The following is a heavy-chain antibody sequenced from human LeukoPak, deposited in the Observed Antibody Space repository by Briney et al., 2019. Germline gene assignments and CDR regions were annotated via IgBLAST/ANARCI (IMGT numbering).Heavy chain of an antibody. Sequence: ASVKVSCKASGGTFSSYAISWVRQAPGQGLEWMGWINPNSGGTNYAQKFQGRVTMTRDTSISTAYMELSRLRSDDTAVYYCAREKPRGNTYYFDYWGQGTLVTVSS. V-gene: IGHV1-2*02. CDR3: AREKPRGNTYYFDY. CDR2: INPNSGGT. D-gene: IGHD4-23*01. CDR1: GGTFSSYA. J-gene: IGHJ4*02.